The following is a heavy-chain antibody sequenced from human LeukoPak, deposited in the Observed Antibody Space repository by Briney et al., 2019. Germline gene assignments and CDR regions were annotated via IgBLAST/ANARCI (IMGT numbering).Heavy chain of an antibody. CDR2: IYYSGST. CDR1: GGSISSYY. V-gene: IGHV4-59*08. Sequence: SETLSLTCTVSGGSISSYYWSWIRQPPGKGLEWIGYIYYSGSTNYNPSLKSRVTISVDTSKNQFSLKLSSATAADTAVYYCARLANWGTRHDAFDIWGQGTMVTVSS. CDR3: ARLANWGTRHDAFDI. J-gene: IGHJ3*02. D-gene: IGHD7-27*01.